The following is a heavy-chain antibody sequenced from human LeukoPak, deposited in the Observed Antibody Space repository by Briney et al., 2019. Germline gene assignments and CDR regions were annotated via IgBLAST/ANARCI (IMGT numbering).Heavy chain of an antibody. D-gene: IGHD5-18*01. CDR2: ISTSGST. CDR1: GGSISSSSYY. V-gene: IGHV4-61*02. Sequence: NLSLTCTVSGGSISSSSYYWSWIRQPAGKGLEWIGRISTSGSTNYNPSLKSRVTISVDTSKNQFSLKLSSVTAADTAVYYCAREGGYSYGNAPLHFDYWGQGTLVTVSS. J-gene: IGHJ4*02. CDR3: AREGGYSYGNAPLHFDY.